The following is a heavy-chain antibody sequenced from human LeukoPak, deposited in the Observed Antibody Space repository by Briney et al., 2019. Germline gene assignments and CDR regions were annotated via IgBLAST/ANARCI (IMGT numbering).Heavy chain of an antibody. J-gene: IGHJ3*02. CDR3: ARVRSFTRRLGYCNSRRAFDN. Sequence: PSETLSLTCTVSGCSTSSYYWNWIRQPPGKGLEWIGYIYYSGSTNYNPSLKSRVTISVETSKNQFSLKLSSVTAADTAVYYCARVRSFTRRLGYCNSRRAFDNWGQGTMVTVSP. V-gene: IGHV4-59*01. CDR2: IYYSGST. D-gene: IGHD2/OR15-2a*01. CDR1: GCSTSSYY.